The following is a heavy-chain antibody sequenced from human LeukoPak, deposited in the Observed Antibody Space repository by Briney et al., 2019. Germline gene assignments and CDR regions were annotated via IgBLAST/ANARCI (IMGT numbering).Heavy chain of an antibody. D-gene: IGHD3-10*01. Sequence: SETLSLTCTVSGYSISSGYYWGWIRQPPGKGLEWIGSIYHSGSTYYTPSLKGRVTISVDTSKNQFSLKLSSVTAADTAVYYCARDRSYKLRGDCFDPWGQGTLVTVSS. V-gene: IGHV4-38-2*02. CDR3: ARDRSYKLRGDCFDP. CDR1: GYSISSGYY. CDR2: IYHSGST. J-gene: IGHJ5*02.